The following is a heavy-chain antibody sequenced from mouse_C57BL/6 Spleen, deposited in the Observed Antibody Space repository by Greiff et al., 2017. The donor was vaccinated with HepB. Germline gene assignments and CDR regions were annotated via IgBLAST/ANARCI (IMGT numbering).Heavy chain of an antibody. J-gene: IGHJ3*01. CDR2: IDPENGDT. CDR1: GYTFTDYE. Sequence: VQLQQSGAELVRPGASVTLSCKASGYTFTDYEMHWVKQRPEQGLEWIGWIDPENGDTEYAAKFQGKATITADTSSNTAYLQLSSLTSEDTAVYYCTILRRVAFAYWGQGTLVTVSA. V-gene: IGHV14-4*01. CDR3: TILRRVAFAY. D-gene: IGHD1-1*01.